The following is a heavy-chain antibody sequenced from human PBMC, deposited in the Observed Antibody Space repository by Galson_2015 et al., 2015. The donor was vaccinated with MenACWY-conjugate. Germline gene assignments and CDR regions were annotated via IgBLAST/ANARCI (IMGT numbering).Heavy chain of an antibody. CDR3: ARHPPGGRGMDV. Sequence: QSGAEVKQPGESLKISCKGSGYYFTSYWIAWVRQIPGKGLEGMGLISPGDSNTRYSPSFQGQVTISADKSISTAYLQWSSLKASDTAMYYCARHPPGGRGMDVWGQGTTVTVSS. V-gene: IGHV5-51*01. CDR1: GYYFTSYW. D-gene: IGHD1-26*01. CDR2: ISPGDSNT. J-gene: IGHJ6*02.